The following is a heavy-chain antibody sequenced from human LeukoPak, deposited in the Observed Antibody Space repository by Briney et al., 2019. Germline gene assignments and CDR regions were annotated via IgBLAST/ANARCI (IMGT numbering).Heavy chain of an antibody. CDR1: GYSFTSYW. D-gene: IGHD3-10*01. V-gene: IGHV5-51*01. CDR3: ARLEETGYNWFDP. J-gene: IGHJ5*02. Sequence: GESLKISCKGSGYSFTSYWIGWVRQMPGKGLEGMGIIYPGDSDTRYSPSFQGQVTISADKSISTPYLQWSSLKAADTAMYYCARLEETGYNWFDPWGQGTLVTVSS. CDR2: IYPGDSDT.